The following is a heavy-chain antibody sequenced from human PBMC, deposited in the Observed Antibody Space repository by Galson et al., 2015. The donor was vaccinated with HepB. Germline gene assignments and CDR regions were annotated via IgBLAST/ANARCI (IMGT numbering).Heavy chain of an antibody. V-gene: IGHV1-2*06. CDR2: IDPASGGT. CDR3: SKLPARGMSHSDS. Sequence: SVKVSCKASGYTFTGFFIHWIRQAPGQGLEWMGRIDPASGGTIYAQKFQGRVTMTSDTSISTAYMYLRRLGSDDTAMYYCSKLPARGMSHSDSWGQGTLVTVSS. CDR1: GYTFTGFF. J-gene: IGHJ4*02. D-gene: IGHD1-26*01.